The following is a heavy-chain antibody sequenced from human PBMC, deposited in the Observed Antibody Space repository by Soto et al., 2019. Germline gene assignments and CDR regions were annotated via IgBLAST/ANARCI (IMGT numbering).Heavy chain of an antibody. CDR1: GGSXSSYY. CDR3: ASTQGGYYLRYFDY. J-gene: IGHJ4*02. CDR2: IYYSGST. Sequence: SETLSLTCTVSGGSXSSYYWSWIRQPPGKGLEWIGYIYYSGSTNYNPSLKSRVTISVDTSKNQFSLKLSSVTAADTAVYYCASTQGGYYLRYFDYWGQGTLVTVSS. V-gene: IGHV4-59*01. D-gene: IGHD3-22*01.